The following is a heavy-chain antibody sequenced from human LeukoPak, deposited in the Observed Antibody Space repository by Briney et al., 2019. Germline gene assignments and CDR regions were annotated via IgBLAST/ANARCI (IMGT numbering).Heavy chain of an antibody. CDR3: AGGGYYDFWSGSYYFDY. D-gene: IGHD3-3*01. CDR1: GGSFSGYY. CDR2: IYTSGST. V-gene: IGHV4-59*10. Sequence: PSETLSLTCAVYGGSFSGYYWSWIRQPAGKGLEWIGRIYTSGSTNYNPSLKSRVTMSVDTSKNQFSLKLSSVTAADTAVYYCAGGGYYDFWSGSYYFDYWGQGTLVTVSS. J-gene: IGHJ4*02.